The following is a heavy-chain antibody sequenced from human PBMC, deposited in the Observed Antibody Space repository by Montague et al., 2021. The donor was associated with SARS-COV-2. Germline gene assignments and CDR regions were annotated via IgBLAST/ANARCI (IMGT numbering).Heavy chain of an antibody. V-gene: IGHV4-31*03. Sequence: TLSLTCTVSGGSISSGGYYWSWIRQHPGKGLEWIGYIYYSGSTYYXXXLQSRLRTSLDTSKNQFSLTLTSVTAADTAIYYCARNRGWGSRGAGYIDLWGRGTLVTVSS. D-gene: IGHD7-27*01. CDR2: IYYSGST. CDR3: ARNRGWGSRGAGYIDL. J-gene: IGHJ2*01. CDR1: GGSISSGGYY.